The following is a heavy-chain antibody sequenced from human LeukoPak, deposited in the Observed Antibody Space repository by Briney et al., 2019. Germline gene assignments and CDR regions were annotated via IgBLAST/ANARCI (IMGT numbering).Heavy chain of an antibody. CDR1: GVSINDYY. J-gene: IGHJ4*02. D-gene: IGHD2-21*01. Sequence: SQTVSLTCGVFGVSINDYYWSWIRQSPGKGLEWIGEISHTEGTRYNPSLESRVTMSVGTSENQLSLKLIFVTAADTAVYYCARIRCGHSGSVCYNHWGLGTLVTVSS. V-gene: IGHV4-34*01. CDR2: ISHTEGT. CDR3: ARIRCGHSGSVCYNH.